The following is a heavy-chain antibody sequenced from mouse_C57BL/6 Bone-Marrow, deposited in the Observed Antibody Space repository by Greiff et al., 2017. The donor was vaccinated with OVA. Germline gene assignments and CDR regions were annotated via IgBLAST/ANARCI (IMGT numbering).Heavy chain of an antibody. V-gene: IGHV5-9-1*02. CDR2: ISSGGDYI. CDR1: GFTFSSYA. J-gene: IGHJ4*01. CDR3: TRRAQAQDAMDY. Sequence: EVKLMESGAGLVKPGGSLKLSCAASGFTFSSYAMSWVRQTPEKRLEWVAYISSGGDYIYYADTVKGRFTISRDNARNTLYLQMSSLKSEDTAMYYCTRRAQAQDAMDYWGQGTSVTVSS. D-gene: IGHD3-2*02.